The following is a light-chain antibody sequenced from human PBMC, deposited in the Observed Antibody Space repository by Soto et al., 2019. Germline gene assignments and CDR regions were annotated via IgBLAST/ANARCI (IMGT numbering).Light chain of an antibody. V-gene: IGLV2-14*02. Sequence: QSVLTQPASVSGSPGQSITISCTGTSRDIGTSNLVSWYQQHPGKAPKLMIYEVSNRPSGVPDRFSGSKSGDTASLTISGLQAEDEADYYCSSYTSSSTYVFGTGTKVTVL. CDR2: EVS. J-gene: IGLJ1*01. CDR3: SSYTSSSTYV. CDR1: SRDIGTSNL.